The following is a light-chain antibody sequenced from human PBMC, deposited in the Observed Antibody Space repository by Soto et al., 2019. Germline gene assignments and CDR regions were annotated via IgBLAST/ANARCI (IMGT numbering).Light chain of an antibody. CDR1: QSISNL. Sequence: DIQMTQSPSTPSASVGDRITITCRASQSISNLLAWYQQKTGKAPKLLIYKASTLESGVPSRFSGSGSGTEFTLTISGLQPDDFATYYCQQYNSYSTFGQGTKLEMK. CDR3: QQYNSYST. V-gene: IGKV1-5*03. CDR2: KAS. J-gene: IGKJ2*01.